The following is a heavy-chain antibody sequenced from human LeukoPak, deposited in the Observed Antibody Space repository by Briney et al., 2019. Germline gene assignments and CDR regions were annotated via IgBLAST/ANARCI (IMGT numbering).Heavy chain of an antibody. V-gene: IGHV3-48*03. D-gene: IGHD7-27*01. Sequence: GGSLRLSCAASGFTFSSYEMNWVRQAPGKGLEWVSYISSSGSTIYYADSVKGRFTISRDNAKNSLYLQMNSLRAEDTAVYYCARDHTGDMDVWGKGTTVTISS. J-gene: IGHJ6*03. CDR2: ISSSGSTI. CDR3: ARDHTGDMDV. CDR1: GFTFSSYE.